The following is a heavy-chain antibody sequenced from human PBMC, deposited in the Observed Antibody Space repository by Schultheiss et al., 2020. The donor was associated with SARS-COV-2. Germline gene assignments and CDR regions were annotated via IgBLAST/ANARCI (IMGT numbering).Heavy chain of an antibody. D-gene: IGHD6-19*01. CDR3: AKDFVGYSSGWYVFDY. V-gene: IGHV3-30*18. Sequence: GGSLRLSCAASGFTFSNAWMSWVRQAPGKGLEWVAIISYDGSTKFYADSVRGRFTISRDNSKNTLYLQMNSLRAEDTAVYYCAKDFVGYSSGWYVFDYWGQGTLVTVSS. J-gene: IGHJ4*02. CDR1: GFTFSNAW. CDR2: ISYDGSTK.